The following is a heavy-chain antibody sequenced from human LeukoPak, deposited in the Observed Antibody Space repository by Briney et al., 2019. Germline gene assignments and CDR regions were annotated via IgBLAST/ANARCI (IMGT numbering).Heavy chain of an antibody. J-gene: IGHJ4*02. CDR3: ARGSSWFHY. V-gene: IGHV4-4*07. CDR1: GDSISSNS. CDR2: ISTSGST. Sequence: SETLSLTCTVSGDSISSNSWTWIRQPAGEGLAWIGRISTSGSTYYNPSLKSRVTMSIDTSKNQFSLRLSSVTAADTAMYYCARGSSWFHYWGQGTLVTVSS. D-gene: IGHD6-13*01.